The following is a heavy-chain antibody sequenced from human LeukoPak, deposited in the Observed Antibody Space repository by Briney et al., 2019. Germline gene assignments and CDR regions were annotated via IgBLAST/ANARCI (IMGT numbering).Heavy chain of an antibody. CDR1: GFTFSDYY. J-gene: IGHJ4*02. Sequence: GGSLRLSCAASGFTFSDYYMSWIRQAPGKGLEWVSYISSSGSTICYADSVKGRFTISRDNAKNSLYLQMNSLRAEDTAVYYCARDSRYDSSGYFRWGQGTLVTVSS. CDR2: ISSSGSTI. V-gene: IGHV3-11*01. D-gene: IGHD3-22*01. CDR3: ARDSRYDSSGYFR.